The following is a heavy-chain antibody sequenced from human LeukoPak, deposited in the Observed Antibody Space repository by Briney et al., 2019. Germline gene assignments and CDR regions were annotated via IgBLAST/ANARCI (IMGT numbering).Heavy chain of an antibody. CDR3: VREGFYESGSLPTFYFDY. V-gene: IGHV3-74*01. J-gene: IGHJ4*02. D-gene: IGHD3-10*01. CDR2: SNEDGSTT. CDR1: GFTFYSNW. Sequence: GGSLRLSCAASGFTFYSNWMHWVRQAPGKGLVWVSRSNEDGSTTNYADSVKGRFTISRDSSSKMVSLQMNSLGTEDTAVYYCVREGFYESGSLPTFYFDYWGQGTLVTVSS.